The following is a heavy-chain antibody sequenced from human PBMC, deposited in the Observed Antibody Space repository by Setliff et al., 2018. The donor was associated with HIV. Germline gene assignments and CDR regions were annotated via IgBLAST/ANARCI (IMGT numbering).Heavy chain of an antibody. Sequence: ASVKVSCKASGYTFTRYYMHWVRQAPGQGLEWMGMISPSGMSTSYAQKFQGRITMTRDTSTSTAYMELSSLRSEDTAVYYCARDPSPYYSDDSGYPDDAFDIWGQGTMVTVSS. CDR1: GYTFTRYY. CDR2: ISPSGMST. V-gene: IGHV1-46*03. D-gene: IGHD3-22*01. CDR3: ARDPSPYYSDDSGYPDDAFDI. J-gene: IGHJ3*02.